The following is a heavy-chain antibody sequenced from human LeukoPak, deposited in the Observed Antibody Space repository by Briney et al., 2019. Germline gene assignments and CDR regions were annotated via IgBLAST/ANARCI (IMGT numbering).Heavy chain of an antibody. J-gene: IGHJ4*02. CDR3: ARVPLGYFAVGHRQFDY. V-gene: IGHV1-18*01. CDR2: ISAYNGNT. CDR1: GYTFTSYG. Sequence: ASVKVSCKASGYTFTSYGISWVRQAPGQGLEWMGWISAYNGNTNYAQKLQGRVTMTTDTSTSTPYMELRSLRSDDTAVYYCARVPLGYFAVGHRQFDYWGQGTLVTVSS. D-gene: IGHD3-9*01.